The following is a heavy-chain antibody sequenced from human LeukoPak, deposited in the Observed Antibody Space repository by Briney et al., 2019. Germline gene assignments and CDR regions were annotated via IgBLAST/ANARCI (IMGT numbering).Heavy chain of an antibody. Sequence: SETLSLTCTVSGGSISSSSYYWSWIRQPPGKGLEWIGEINHSGSTNYNPSLKSRVTISVDTSKNQFSLKLSSVTAADTAVYYCARGPYSSSWIDYWGQGTLVTVSS. CDR2: INHSGST. D-gene: IGHD6-13*01. CDR1: GGSISSSSYY. CDR3: ARGPYSSSWIDY. J-gene: IGHJ4*02. V-gene: IGHV4-39*07.